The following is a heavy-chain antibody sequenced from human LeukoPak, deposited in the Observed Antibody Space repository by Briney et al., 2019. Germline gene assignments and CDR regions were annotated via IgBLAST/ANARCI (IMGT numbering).Heavy chain of an antibody. Sequence: ASVKVSCKVSGYTLTELSMHWVRQAPGKGLEWMGGFDPEDGETIYAQKFQGRVTMTEDTSTDTAYMELSSLRSEDTAVYYCATAVLDYGGPLFDYWGQGTLVTVSS. V-gene: IGHV1-24*01. D-gene: IGHD4-23*01. CDR2: FDPEDGET. CDR1: GYTLTELS. CDR3: ATAVLDYGGPLFDY. J-gene: IGHJ4*02.